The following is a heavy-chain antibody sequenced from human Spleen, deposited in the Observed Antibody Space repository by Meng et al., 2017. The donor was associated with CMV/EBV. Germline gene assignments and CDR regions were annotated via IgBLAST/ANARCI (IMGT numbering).Heavy chain of an antibody. V-gene: IGHV3-30*04. CDR1: GFTFSSYA. Sequence: LSPTCAASGFTFSSYAMHWVRPAPGKGLEWVAVISYDVSNKYYADSVKGRFTISRDNSKNTLYLQMNSLRAEDTAVYYCARGFFWSGYNYYYYGMDVWGQGTTVTVSS. J-gene: IGHJ6*02. CDR3: ARGFFWSGYNYYYYGMDV. CDR2: ISYDVSNK. D-gene: IGHD3-3*01.